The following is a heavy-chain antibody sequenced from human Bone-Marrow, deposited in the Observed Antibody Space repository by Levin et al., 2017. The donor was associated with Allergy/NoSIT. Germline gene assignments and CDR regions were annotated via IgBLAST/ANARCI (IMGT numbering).Heavy chain of an antibody. D-gene: IGHD3-9*01. Sequence: GGSLRLSCVASGFTFSDYWMSWVRQAPGKGLEWVANIKQDGSEKYFVDSVKGRFTITRDNAKNSLYLQMNSLRAEDTAVYYCARGYFEWFRGYFDYWGQGTLVTVSS. V-gene: IGHV3-7*04. CDR1: GFTFSDYW. J-gene: IGHJ4*02. CDR2: IKQDGSEK. CDR3: ARGYFEWFRGYFDY.